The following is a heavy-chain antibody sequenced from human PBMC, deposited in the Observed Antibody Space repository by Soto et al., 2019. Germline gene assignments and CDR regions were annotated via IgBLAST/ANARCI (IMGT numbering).Heavy chain of an antibody. CDR3: ARGVTVFGLVSRFWFDP. Sequence: SETLSLTCTVSGGSISSGDYSWSWVLQSPGKGLEWIGHIYNSGITYYNPSLKSRVVISIDTSRNQFSLRLNSLTAADRAVYFCARGVTVFGLVSRFWFDPWGQGTVVTVSS. CDR1: GGSISSGDYS. CDR2: IYNSGIT. V-gene: IGHV4-30-4*01. J-gene: IGHJ5*02. D-gene: IGHD3-3*01.